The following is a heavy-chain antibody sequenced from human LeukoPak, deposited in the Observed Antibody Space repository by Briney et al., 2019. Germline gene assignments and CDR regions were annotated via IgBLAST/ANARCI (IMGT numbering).Heavy chain of an antibody. J-gene: IGHJ5*02. CDR1: GDSISSYY. V-gene: IGHV4-4*07. CDR2: IYASGST. CDR3: ARKALPGNWFDP. Sequence: KSSETLSLTCTVSGDSISSYYWSWIRQPAGKGLEWIGRIYASGSTNYNPSLKSRVTMSLDTSKNQFSQNLSSVTAADTAVYYCARKALPGNWFDPWGQGTLVTVSS.